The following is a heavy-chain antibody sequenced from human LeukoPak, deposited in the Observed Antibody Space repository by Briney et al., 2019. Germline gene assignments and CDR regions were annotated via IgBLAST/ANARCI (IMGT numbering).Heavy chain of an antibody. Sequence: RGSLRLSCAASGLTFRNTAMSWVRQAPGKGLEWVAVISYDGSNKYYADSVKGRFTISRDNSKNTLYLQMNSLRAEDTAVYYCARDPGVVVVNYYFDYWGQGTLVTVSS. CDR1: GLTFRNTA. V-gene: IGHV3-30-3*01. CDR2: ISYDGSNK. CDR3: ARDPGVVVVNYYFDY. D-gene: IGHD3-22*01. J-gene: IGHJ4*02.